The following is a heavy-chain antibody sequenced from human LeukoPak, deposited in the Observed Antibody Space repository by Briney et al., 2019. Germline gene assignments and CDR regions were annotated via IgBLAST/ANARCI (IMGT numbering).Heavy chain of an antibody. V-gene: IGHV3-43*01. Sequence: GGSLRLSCAASGFTFDDYTMHWVRQAPGKGLEWVSLISWDGGSTYYADSVKGRFTISRDNSKNSLYLQMNSLRAEDTAVYYCARDYVSGSFGPWGQGTLVTVSS. J-gene: IGHJ5*02. CDR1: GFTFDDYT. D-gene: IGHD3-10*01. CDR2: ISWDGGST. CDR3: ARDYVSGSFGP.